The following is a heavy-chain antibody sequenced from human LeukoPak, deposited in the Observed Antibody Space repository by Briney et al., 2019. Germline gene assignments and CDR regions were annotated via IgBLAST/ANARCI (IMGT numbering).Heavy chain of an antibody. CDR3: ARNGYGSGSYITLFDY. CDR2: IYSGGSA. Sequence: PGGSLRLSCAASGFTVTSNYMSWVRQAPGKGLEWVSVIYSGGSAYYADSVKGRFTISRDNSKNTLYLQMNSLRAEDTAVYYCARNGYGSGSYITLFDYWGQGTLVTVSS. J-gene: IGHJ4*02. CDR1: GFTVTSNY. D-gene: IGHD3-10*01. V-gene: IGHV3-66*01.